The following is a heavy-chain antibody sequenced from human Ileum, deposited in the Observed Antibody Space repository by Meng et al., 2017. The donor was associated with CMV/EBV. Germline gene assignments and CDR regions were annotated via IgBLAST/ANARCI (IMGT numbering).Heavy chain of an antibody. Sequence: CAASGFTFENAYMNWVRQAPGKGLEWVGRVKFRAEGGATEYGALFRDRFIISKDDSRSTSYLQMNSLKTEDTAIYYCTVGYSSWYFGWGQGTLVTVSS. J-gene: IGHJ4*02. CDR1: GFTFENAY. V-gene: IGHV3-15*07. CDR2: VKFRAEGGAT. CDR3: TVGYSSWYFG. D-gene: IGHD6-13*01.